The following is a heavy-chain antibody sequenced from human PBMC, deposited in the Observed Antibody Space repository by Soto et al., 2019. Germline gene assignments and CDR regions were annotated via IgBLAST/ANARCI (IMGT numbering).Heavy chain of an antibody. D-gene: IGHD3-22*01. Sequence: SETLSLTCAVYGGSFSGYYWSWIRQPPGKGLEWIGEINHSGSTNYNPSLKSRVTISVDTSKNQFSLKLSSVTAADTAVYYCARRTSYYYDSSGPPGLIDYWGQGTLVTSPQ. CDR1: GGSFSGYY. CDR2: INHSGST. V-gene: IGHV4-34*01. CDR3: ARRTSYYYDSSGPPGLIDY. J-gene: IGHJ4*02.